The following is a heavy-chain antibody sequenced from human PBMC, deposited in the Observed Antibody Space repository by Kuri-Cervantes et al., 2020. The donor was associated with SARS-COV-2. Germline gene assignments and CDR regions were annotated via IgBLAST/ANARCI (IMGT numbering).Heavy chain of an antibody. CDR1: GFTFSSYA. D-gene: IGHD1-26*01. CDR2: ISYAGSNK. CDR3: ASELLWYFDL. J-gene: IGHJ2*01. V-gene: IGHV3-30*04. Sequence: GESLKISCAASGFTFSSYAMHWVRQAPGKGLEWVEVISYAGSNKYYADSVKGRFTISRDNSNNTLYLQMNSLRAEDKAVYYCASELLWYFDLWGRGTLVTVSS.